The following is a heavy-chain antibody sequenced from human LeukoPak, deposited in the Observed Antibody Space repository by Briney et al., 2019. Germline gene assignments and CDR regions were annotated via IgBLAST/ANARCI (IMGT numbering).Heavy chain of an antibody. CDR1: GYTFTSYG. Sequence: GASVTVSCKASGYTFTSYGISWVRQAPGQGLEWMGWISTYNVNTNYAQKLQGRVTMTTDTSTSTAYMELRSLRSDDTAVYYCARDTSSWYRRFDYWGQGTLVTVSS. V-gene: IGHV1-18*01. J-gene: IGHJ4*02. CDR3: ARDTSSWYRRFDY. CDR2: ISTYNVNT. D-gene: IGHD6-13*01.